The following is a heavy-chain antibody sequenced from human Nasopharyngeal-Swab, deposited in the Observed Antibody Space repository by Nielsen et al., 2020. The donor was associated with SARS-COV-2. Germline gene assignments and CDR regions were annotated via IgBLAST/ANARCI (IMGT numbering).Heavy chain of an antibody. V-gene: IGHV3-15*01. Sequence: GGSLRLSCAASGFTFSNAWMSWVRQAPGKGLEWVGRIKSKTDGGTTDYAAPVKGRFTISRDDSKNTLYLQMNGLKTEDTAVYYCTTDVVVVAASYFDYWGQGTLVTVSS. CDR1: GFTFSNAW. D-gene: IGHD2-15*01. J-gene: IGHJ4*02. CDR3: TTDVVVVAASYFDY. CDR2: IKSKTDGGTT.